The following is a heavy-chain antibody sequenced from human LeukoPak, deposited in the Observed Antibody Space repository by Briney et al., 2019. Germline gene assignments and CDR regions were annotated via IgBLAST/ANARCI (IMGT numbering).Heavy chain of an antibody. CDR2: IASDGSST. V-gene: IGHV3-74*01. J-gene: IGHJ4*02. CDR1: GFTFSSYW. D-gene: IGHD1-26*01. CDR3: AKGGQWELQDLYFDY. Sequence: GGSLRLSCAASGFTFSSYWMNWVRQAPGKGLVWVSRIASDGSSTTYADSVKGRFSISRDNAKNTLYLQMNSLRAEDTAVYYCAKGGQWELQDLYFDYWGQGTLVTVSS.